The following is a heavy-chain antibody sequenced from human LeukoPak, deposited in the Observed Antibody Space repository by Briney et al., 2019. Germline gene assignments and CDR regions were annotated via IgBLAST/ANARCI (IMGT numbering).Heavy chain of an antibody. J-gene: IGHJ4*02. Sequence: GSLRLSCAASGFTFRFYEINWVRQAPGKGLEWVSYISSSGTTIYNTDSVKGRFTISRDNAKNSLYLKMNSLRAEDTAVYYCARAVGATNYWGQGTLVTVSS. CDR3: ARAVGATNY. CDR1: GFTFRFYE. CDR2: ISSSGTTI. D-gene: IGHD1-26*01. V-gene: IGHV3-48*03.